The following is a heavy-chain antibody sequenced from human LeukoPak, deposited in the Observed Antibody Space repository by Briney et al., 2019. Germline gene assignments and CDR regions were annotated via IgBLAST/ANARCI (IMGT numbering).Heavy chain of an antibody. J-gene: IGHJ4*02. CDR1: GGTFSSYA. CDR2: IIPIFGTA. V-gene: IGHV1-69*05. Sequence: GASVKVSCKASGGTFSSYAISWVRQAPGQGLEWMGRIIPIFGTANYAQKFQGRVTITTDESTSTAYMELSRLRSDDTAVYYCARFRAGKGVDYWGQGTLVTVSS. CDR3: ARFRAGKGVDY. D-gene: IGHD6-19*01.